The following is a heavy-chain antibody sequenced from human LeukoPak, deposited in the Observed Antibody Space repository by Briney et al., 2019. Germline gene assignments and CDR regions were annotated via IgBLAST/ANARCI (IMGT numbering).Heavy chain of an antibody. V-gene: IGHV1-18*01. J-gene: IGHJ5*02. CDR1: GYIFSKYG. CDR2: ISSGGNT. CDR3: ARDFAWGSGGAPIDDNWLDP. D-gene: IGHD7-27*01. Sequence: ASVKVSCKASGYIFSKYGISWVRQAPGHGLEWMGWISSGGNTNYAPKFQDRATMTTDTSTSTAYMELRSLRFDDTAVYYCARDFAWGSGGAPIDDNWLDPWGQGTLVTVSS.